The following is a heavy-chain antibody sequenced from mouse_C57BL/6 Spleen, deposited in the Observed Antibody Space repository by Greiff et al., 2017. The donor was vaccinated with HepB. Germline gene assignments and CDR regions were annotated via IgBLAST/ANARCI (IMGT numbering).Heavy chain of an antibody. CDR1: GFSLTSYG. D-gene: IGHD1-1*01. J-gene: IGHJ1*03. V-gene: IGHV2-6-1*01. Sequence: VKLVESGPGLVAPSQSLSITCTVSGFSLTSYGVHWVRQPPGKGLEWLVVIWSDGSTTYNSALKSRLSISKDNSKSQVFLKMNSLQTDNTTMYYGARQEHYCGSSYAWYFDVWGTGTTVTVSS. CDR2: IWSDGST. CDR3: ARQEHYCGSSYAWYFDV.